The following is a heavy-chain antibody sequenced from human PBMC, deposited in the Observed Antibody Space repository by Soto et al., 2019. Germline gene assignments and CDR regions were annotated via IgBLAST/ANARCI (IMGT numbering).Heavy chain of an antibody. V-gene: IGHV6-1*01. Sequence: SQTLSLTCAISGDSVSNNSATWDWIRQSPSRGLEWLGRTYYRSKWYNDYAVSVKSRITINPDTSKNQFSLQLNSVTPEDTAVYYCAQAAGYISTWFFDYWGQGALVTVSS. CDR2: TYYRSKWYN. D-gene: IGHD6-13*01. CDR1: GDSVSNNSAT. J-gene: IGHJ4*02. CDR3: AQAAGYISTWFFDY.